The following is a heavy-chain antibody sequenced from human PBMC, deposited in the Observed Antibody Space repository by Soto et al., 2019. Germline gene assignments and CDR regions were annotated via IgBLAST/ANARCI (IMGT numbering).Heavy chain of an antibody. Sequence: ASVKVSCKASGCTFTSYAMHWVRQAPGQRLEWMGWINAGNGNTKYSQKFQGRVTITRDTSASTAYMELSSLRSEDTAVYYCARVGSSGWYGDYFDYWGQGTLVTVSS. CDR1: GCTFTSYA. V-gene: IGHV1-3*01. J-gene: IGHJ4*02. D-gene: IGHD6-19*01. CDR2: INAGNGNT. CDR3: ARVGSSGWYGDYFDY.